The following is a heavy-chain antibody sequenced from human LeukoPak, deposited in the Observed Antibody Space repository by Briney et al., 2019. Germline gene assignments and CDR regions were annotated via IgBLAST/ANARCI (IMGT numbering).Heavy chain of an antibody. D-gene: IGHD1-26*01. J-gene: IGHJ6*02. CDR3: VRHIKPAGPWDGMDV. CDR1: GYTFTSYG. CDR2: ISAYNSNK. Sequence: ASVKVSCKASGYTFTSYGISWVRQAPGQGLEWVAWISAYNSNKNSAEKFQGRVTMTIDTSTSTAYMELRSLKSDDTAVYYCVRHIKPAGPWDGMDVWGQGPRSSSP. V-gene: IGHV1-18*04.